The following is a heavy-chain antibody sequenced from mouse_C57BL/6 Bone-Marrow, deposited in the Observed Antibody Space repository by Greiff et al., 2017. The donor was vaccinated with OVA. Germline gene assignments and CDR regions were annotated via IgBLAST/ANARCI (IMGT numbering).Heavy chain of an antibody. D-gene: IGHD1-1*01. CDR1: GFNIKDDY. CDR3: TTYGGSDYFDY. Sequence: DVKLQESGAELVRPGASVKLSCTASGFNIKDDYMHWVKQRPEQGLEWIGWIDPENGDTEYASKFQGKATITADTSSNTAYLQLSSLTSEDTAVYYCTTYGGSDYFDYWGQGTTLTVSS. J-gene: IGHJ2*01. V-gene: IGHV14-4*01. CDR2: IDPENGDT.